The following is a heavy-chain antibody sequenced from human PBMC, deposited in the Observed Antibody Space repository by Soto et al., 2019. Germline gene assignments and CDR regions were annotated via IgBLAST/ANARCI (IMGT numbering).Heavy chain of an antibody. CDR3: ARVPEYYYGLGIYFSSPPLLAFWFDKYYFDY. V-gene: IGHV3-7*05. Sequence: GGSLRLSCEASGFTFSSYWMSWVRQAPGKGLEWVANIKQDGSEKYYVDSVKGRFTISRVNARNSLYLQMNSLRAEDTVVYYCARVPEYYYGLGIYFSSPPLLAFWFDKYYFDYWGQGTLVTVSS. CDR2: IKQDGSEK. CDR1: GFTFSSYW. D-gene: IGHD3-10*01. J-gene: IGHJ4*02.